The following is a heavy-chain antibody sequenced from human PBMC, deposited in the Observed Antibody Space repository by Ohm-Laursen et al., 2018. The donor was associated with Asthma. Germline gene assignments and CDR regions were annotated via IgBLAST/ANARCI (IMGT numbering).Heavy chain of an antibody. J-gene: IGHJ4*02. Sequence: SLRLSCTASGFTFSSYAMSWVRQAPGKGLEWVAVGGSYYDGGLKYYADSVNGRFTVSRDDSKNTLYLQMNSLRPDDTAVYYCARDVMEWYLPAFDFWGQGTLVTVSS. V-gene: IGHV3-30*19. CDR3: ARDVMEWYLPAFDF. CDR1: GFTFSSYA. D-gene: IGHD3-3*01. CDR2: GGSYYDGGLK.